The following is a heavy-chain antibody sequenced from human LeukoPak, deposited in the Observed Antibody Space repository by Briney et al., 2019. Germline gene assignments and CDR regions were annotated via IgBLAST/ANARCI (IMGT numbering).Heavy chain of an antibody. CDR3: ARDLVY. CDR2: ISYDGSNK. J-gene: IGHJ4*02. Sequence: GGSLRLSCAASGFTFSSYAMHWVRQVPGKGLEWVAVISYDGSNKYYADSVKGRFTISRDNSKNTLYLQMNSLRAEDTAVYYCARDLVYWGQGTLVTVSS. V-gene: IGHV3-30-3*01. CDR1: GFTFSSYA.